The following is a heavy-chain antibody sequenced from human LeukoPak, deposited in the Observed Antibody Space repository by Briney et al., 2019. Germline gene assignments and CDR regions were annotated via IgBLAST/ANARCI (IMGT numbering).Heavy chain of an antibody. V-gene: IGHV3-53*01. CDR3: ARSYSSSSRWFDP. D-gene: IGHD6-6*01. Sequence: GGSLRLSCAASGFTVSSNYMSWVRQAPGKGLEWVSVIYSGGSTYYADSVKGRFTISRDNSKNTLYLQMNSLRAEHTAVYYCARSYSSSSRWFDPWGQGTLVTVSS. CDR2: IYSGGST. J-gene: IGHJ5*02. CDR1: GFTVSSNY.